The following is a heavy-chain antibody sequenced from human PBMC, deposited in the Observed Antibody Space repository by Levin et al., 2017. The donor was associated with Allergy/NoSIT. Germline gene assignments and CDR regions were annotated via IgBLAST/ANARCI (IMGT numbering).Heavy chain of an antibody. CDR1: GGSISSGDYY. D-gene: IGHD3-10*01. J-gene: IGHJ4*02. CDR2: IHYSGST. Sequence: SQTLSLTCTVSGGSISSGDYYWSWIRQPPGKGLEWIGYIHYSGSTYYNPSLKSRVTISVDTSKNQFSLKLSSVTAADTAVYYCARSRGQAMVRGVIVFDYWGQGTLVTVSS. CDR3: ARSRGQAMVRGVIVFDY. V-gene: IGHV4-30-4*01.